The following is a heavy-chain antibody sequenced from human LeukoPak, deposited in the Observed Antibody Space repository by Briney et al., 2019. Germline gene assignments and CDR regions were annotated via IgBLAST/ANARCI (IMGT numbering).Heavy chain of an antibody. CDR1: GFTFSSRD. D-gene: IGHD3-10*01. V-gene: IGHV3-48*03. CDR3: ATDTPGDLDFGS. Sequence: QPGGSLRLSCATSGFTFSSRDMNWVRQAPGKGLEWVSYIAISDTDTLYADSVKGRFTISRDNAKNSRYLQMNSLRVEDTAVYYCATDTPGDLDFGSWGQGTLVTVSS. CDR2: IAISDTDT. J-gene: IGHJ4*02.